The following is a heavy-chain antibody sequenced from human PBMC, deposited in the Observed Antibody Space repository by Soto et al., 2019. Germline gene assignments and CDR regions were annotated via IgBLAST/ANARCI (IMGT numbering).Heavy chain of an antibody. CDR3: ARGAKAARPGYYYYYCVEV. Sequence: SETLSLTCTVSGGSISSYYWSWIRQPPGKGLEWIGDINHSGSTNYNPSLKSRVTISVDTSKNQFSLKLSSVTAADTAVYYCARGAKAARPGYYYYYCVEVWGKGTTVTVPS. CDR2: INHSGST. D-gene: IGHD6-6*01. J-gene: IGHJ6*03. CDR1: GGSISSYY. V-gene: IGHV4-59*12.